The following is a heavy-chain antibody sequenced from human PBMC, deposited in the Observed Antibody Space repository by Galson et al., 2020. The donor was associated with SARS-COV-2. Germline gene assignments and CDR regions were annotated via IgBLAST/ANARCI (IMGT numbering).Heavy chain of an antibody. J-gene: IGHJ4*02. V-gene: IGHV3-74*03. CDR2: MNHDGSAT. Sequence: GGSLRLSCAASGFTFFDTWMPWVRQVPGKGLVWVSRMNHDGSATTYADSVQGRFTISRDNARNTLYLQMNSLRVDDRAIYYCVRDLTIGGTGPHFDCWGQGTLVTVSP. CDR3: VRDLTIGGTGPHFDC. D-gene: IGHD1-7*01. CDR1: GFTFFDTW.